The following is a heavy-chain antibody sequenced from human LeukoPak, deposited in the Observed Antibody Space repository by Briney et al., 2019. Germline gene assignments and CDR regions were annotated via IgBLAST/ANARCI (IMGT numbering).Heavy chain of an antibody. V-gene: IGHV1-8*01. CDR2: MNPNSGNT. Sequence: ASVKVSCKASGYTFTSYDINWVRQATGQGLEWMGWMNPNSGNTGYAQKFQGRVTMTRNTSISTAYMELSSLRSEDTAVYYCARGPTEGSGFGELLFDPWGQGTLVTVSS. D-gene: IGHD3-10*01. CDR1: GYTFTSYD. CDR3: ARGPTEGSGFGELLFDP. J-gene: IGHJ5*02.